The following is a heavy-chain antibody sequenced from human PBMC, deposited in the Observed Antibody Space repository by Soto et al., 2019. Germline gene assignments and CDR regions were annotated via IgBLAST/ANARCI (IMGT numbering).Heavy chain of an antibody. Sequence: PGGALRLSWVGSGFIFSNNGMHWVRQTPGKGLEWVAFMSYDGSDTFYADSVKGRFTISRDNYKNTLFLHRSNLRAEDTAMYYCTIVRVADSGLDHWGQGTLVTVSS. CDR3: TIVRVADSGLDH. J-gene: IGHJ4*02. D-gene: IGHD3-10*02. CDR2: MSYDGSDT. CDR1: GFIFSNNG. V-gene: IGHV3-30*02.